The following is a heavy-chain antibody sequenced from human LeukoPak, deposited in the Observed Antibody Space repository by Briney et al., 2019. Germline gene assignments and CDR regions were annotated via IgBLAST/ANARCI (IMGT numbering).Heavy chain of an antibody. CDR1: GGSISSGDFF. Sequence: SQTLSLTCTVSGGSISSGDFFWSWIRQPPGRGLEWIGYIYHSGNTYYNSALRSRITISVDTSSNQFSLKVNSVTAADTAVYYCARYYGSGRRWFDPWGQGTLVTVSS. D-gene: IGHD3-10*01. CDR2: IYHSGNT. J-gene: IGHJ5*02. V-gene: IGHV4-30-4*01. CDR3: ARYYGSGRRWFDP.